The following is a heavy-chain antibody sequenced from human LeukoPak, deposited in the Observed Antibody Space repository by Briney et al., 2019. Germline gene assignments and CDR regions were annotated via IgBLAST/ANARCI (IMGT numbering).Heavy chain of an antibody. D-gene: IGHD6-13*01. Sequence: GGSLRLSCAASGFTVSNTYMTWVRQAPGKGLEWVSVLYTGGSTYYADSVKGRFTISRDNAKDTLYLQMNSLRAEDTAVYYCTRDREEQPTYDYWGQGTLVTVSS. CDR3: TRDREEQPTYDY. CDR2: LYTGGST. CDR1: GFTVSNTY. J-gene: IGHJ4*02. V-gene: IGHV3-66*01.